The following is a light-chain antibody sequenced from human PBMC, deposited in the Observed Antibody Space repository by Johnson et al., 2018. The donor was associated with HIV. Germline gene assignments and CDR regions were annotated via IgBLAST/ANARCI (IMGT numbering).Light chain of an antibody. J-gene: IGLJ1*01. Sequence: QSVLTQPPSVSAAPGQTVNISCSGNVSNIESYFVSWYQQLPGAAPTLLIYEDNKRPSGIPDRFSGSKSGATATLGITGLQTGDEADYYCGIWDSYLTAGVFGTGTKVTVL. CDR3: GIWDSYLTAGV. V-gene: IGLV1-51*02. CDR2: EDN. CDR1: VSNIESYF.